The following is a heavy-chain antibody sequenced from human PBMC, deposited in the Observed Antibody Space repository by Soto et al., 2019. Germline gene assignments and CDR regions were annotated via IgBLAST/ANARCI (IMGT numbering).Heavy chain of an antibody. J-gene: IGHJ4*02. CDR1: GFTFDNCG. D-gene: IGHD2-15*01. CDR3: VQGRYPTMATPLDH. CDR2: ISWDSSPI. Sequence: EVQLVESGGGLVQPGRSLRLSCAASGFTFDNCGMHWVRQAPGKGLEWVAGISWDSSPIGYADSVKGRFIISRDDAKNSLYLQMDSLRGEDTALYYCVQGRYPTMATPLDHWGQGTQVIVSS. V-gene: IGHV3-9*01.